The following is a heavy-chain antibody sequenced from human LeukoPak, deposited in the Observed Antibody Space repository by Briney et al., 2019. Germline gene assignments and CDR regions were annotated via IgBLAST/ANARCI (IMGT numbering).Heavy chain of an antibody. V-gene: IGHV3-23*01. Sequence: PGGSLRLSCAASGFTFSSYAMSWVRQAPGKGLEWVSAISGSGGSTYYADSVKGRLTISRDNSKNTLYLQMNSLRAEDTAVYYCAKGSQYYYDSSGSDYWGQGTLVTVSS. CDR1: GFTFSSYA. CDR3: AKGSQYYYDSSGSDY. CDR2: ISGSGGST. J-gene: IGHJ4*02. D-gene: IGHD3-22*01.